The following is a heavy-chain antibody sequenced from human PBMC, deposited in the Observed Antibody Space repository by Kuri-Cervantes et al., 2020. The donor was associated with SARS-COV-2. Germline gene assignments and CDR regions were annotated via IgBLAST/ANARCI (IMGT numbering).Heavy chain of an antibody. Sequence: GESLKISCVASGFTFSSYAMHWVRQAPGKGLEWVAVISYDGSNKYYADSVKGRFTISRDNSKNTLYLQMNSLRAEDTAVYYCARARTAGGLKQWLARVYYYYYMDVWGKGTTVTVSS. CDR3: ARARTAGGLKQWLARVYYYYYMDV. V-gene: IGHV3-30-3*01. D-gene: IGHD6-19*01. J-gene: IGHJ6*03. CDR1: GFTFSSYA. CDR2: ISYDGSNK.